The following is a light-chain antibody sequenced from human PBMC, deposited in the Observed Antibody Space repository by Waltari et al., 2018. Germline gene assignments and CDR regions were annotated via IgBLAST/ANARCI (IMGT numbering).Light chain of an antibody. CDR1: SSDVVCYNF. CDR2: DVT. Sequence: QSALTQPASVSGSPGLSITTSCPGTSSDVVCYNFFSWYQQHPGKAPKLKIYDVTKRPSGVSNRFSGSKSGNTASLTISGLQAGDEADYYCCSYASTTWVFGGGTRLTVL. CDR3: CSYASTTWV. V-gene: IGLV2-23*02. J-gene: IGLJ3*02.